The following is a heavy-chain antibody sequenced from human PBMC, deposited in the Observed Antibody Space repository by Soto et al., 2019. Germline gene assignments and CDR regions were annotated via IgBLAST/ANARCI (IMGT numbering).Heavy chain of an antibody. D-gene: IGHD4-17*01. V-gene: IGHV3-33*01. CDR3: ARDAGRCLLDY. CDR1: GFTFSSYG. CDR2: IWYDGSNK. J-gene: IGHJ4*02. Sequence: QVQLVESGGGVVQPGRSLRLSCAASGFTFSSYGMHWVRQAPGKGLEWVAVIWYDGSNKYYADSVKGRFTISRDNSKNTLYLQMNSLRAEDTAVYYCARDAGRCLLDYWGQGTLVTVSS.